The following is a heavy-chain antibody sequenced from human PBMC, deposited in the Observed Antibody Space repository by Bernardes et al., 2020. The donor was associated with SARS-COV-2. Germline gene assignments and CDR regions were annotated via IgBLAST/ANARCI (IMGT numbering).Heavy chain of an antibody. Sequence: GGSLRLSCAASGFSVSDNYMSWVRQAPGKGLEWVSLIYSGDNTYYADSVKGRFTISRDNSKNTLYLQMNSLRVDDTAVYYCAREQQWLLRGSKAGAFDIWGQGTVVTVSS. V-gene: IGHV3-53*01. D-gene: IGHD6-19*01. CDR3: AREQQWLLRGSKAGAFDI. J-gene: IGHJ3*02. CDR1: GFSVSDNY. CDR2: IYSGDNT.